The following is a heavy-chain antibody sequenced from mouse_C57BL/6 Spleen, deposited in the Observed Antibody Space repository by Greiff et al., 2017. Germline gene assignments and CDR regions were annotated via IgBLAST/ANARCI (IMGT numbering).Heavy chain of an antibody. CDR1: GYTFTSYW. V-gene: IGHV1-52*01. CDR2: IDPSDSET. Sequence: QVQLKQPGAELVRPGSSVKLSCKASGYTFTSYWMHWVKQRPIQGLEWIGNIDPSDSETHYNQKFKDKATLTVDKSSSTAYMQLSSLTSEDSAVYYCARGILITTGVADAMDYWGQGTSVTVSS. CDR3: ARGILITTGVADAMDY. J-gene: IGHJ4*01. D-gene: IGHD1-1*01.